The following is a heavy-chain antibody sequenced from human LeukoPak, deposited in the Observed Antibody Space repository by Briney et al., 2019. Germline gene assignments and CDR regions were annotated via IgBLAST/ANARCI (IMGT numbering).Heavy chain of an antibody. J-gene: IGHJ4*02. Sequence: SDTLSLTCTVSGGSISSYYWIWIRQPPGEALEGIGYIHYSGSTNYNPSLKSRVTTSLDTSKNQFSLKVSSVTAAGTAVYYCARGALYYDYWGQGTLVTVAS. D-gene: IGHD3-10*01. CDR1: GGSISSYY. CDR3: ARGALYYDY. CDR2: IHYSGST. V-gene: IGHV4-59*07.